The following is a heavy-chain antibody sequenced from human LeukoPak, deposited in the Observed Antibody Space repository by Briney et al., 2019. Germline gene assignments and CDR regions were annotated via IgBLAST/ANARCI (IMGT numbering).Heavy chain of an antibody. D-gene: IGHD6-13*01. V-gene: IGHV1-18*01. CDR2: ISAYNGNT. Sequence: GASVKVSCKVSGYTFTSYGISWVRQAPGQGLEWMGWISAYNGNTNYAQKLQGRVTMTTDTSTSTAYMELRSLRSDDTAVYYCARTAALAAAGTRSAYWGRGTLVTVSS. CDR3: ARTAALAAAGTRSAY. CDR1: GYTFTSYG. J-gene: IGHJ4*02.